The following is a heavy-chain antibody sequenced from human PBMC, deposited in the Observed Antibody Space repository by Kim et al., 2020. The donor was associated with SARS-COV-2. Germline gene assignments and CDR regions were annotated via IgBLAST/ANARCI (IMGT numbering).Heavy chain of an antibody. CDR2: VNHWGST. D-gene: IGHD5-12*01. V-gene: IGHV4-34*01. CDR3: ARVYRGGVGLVRLGNYNYYGMDV. Sequence: SETLSLTCAVYGGPFSDYYWTWIRQPPGKGLEWIGEVNHWGSTNYNPSLRGRVTISIDTSKSQFSLRLTSVTAADTALYYCARVYRGGVGLVRLGNYNYYGMDVWGQGTTVTVSS. J-gene: IGHJ6*02. CDR1: GGPFSDYY.